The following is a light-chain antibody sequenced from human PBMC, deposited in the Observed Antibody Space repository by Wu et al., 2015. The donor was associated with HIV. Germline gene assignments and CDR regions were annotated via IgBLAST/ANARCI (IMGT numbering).Light chain of an antibody. Sequence: EIVLTQSPGTLSLSPGERATLSCRASQSVSSTYLAWYQQKAGQAPRLLIYGASSRATGIPDRFSGSGSGTDFTLTISRLEPEDFAVYYCQQYGRTFGQGTKGEIK. V-gene: IGKV3-20*01. CDR1: QSVSSTY. CDR3: QQYGRT. CDR2: GAS. J-gene: IGKJ1*01.